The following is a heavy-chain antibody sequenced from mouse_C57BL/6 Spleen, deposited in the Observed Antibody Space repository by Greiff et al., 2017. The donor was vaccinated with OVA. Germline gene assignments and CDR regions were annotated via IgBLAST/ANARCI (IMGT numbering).Heavy chain of an antibody. D-gene: IGHD2-2*01. J-gene: IGHJ1*03. V-gene: IGHV7-3*01. CDR3: ARSWFDWYFDV. CDR1: GFTFTDYY. CDR2: IRNKANGYTT. Sequence: EVKLMESGGGLVQPGGSLSLSCAASGFTFTDYYMSWVRQPPGKALEWLGFIRNKANGYTTEYSASVKGRFTISRDNSQSILYLQMHALRAEDSATYYCARSWFDWYFDVWGTGTTVTVSS.